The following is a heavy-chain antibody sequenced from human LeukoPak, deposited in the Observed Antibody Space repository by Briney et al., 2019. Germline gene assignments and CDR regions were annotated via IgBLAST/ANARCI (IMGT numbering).Heavy chain of an antibody. CDR3: ARAHYFDTSGYFLDY. V-gene: IGHV3-48*03. CDR2: MSKSGSAI. Sequence: LTGGSLRLSCAASGSTFSNYEMNWVRQAPGKWLEWVSYMSKSGSAIYYADSVKGRFTISRDNAKNSLYLQLNSLRDEDTAVYYCARAHYFDTSGYFLDYWGQGTLVTVSS. J-gene: IGHJ4*02. D-gene: IGHD3-22*01. CDR1: GSTFSNYE.